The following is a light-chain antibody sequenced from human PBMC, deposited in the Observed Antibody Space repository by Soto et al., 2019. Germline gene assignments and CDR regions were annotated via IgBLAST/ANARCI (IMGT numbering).Light chain of an antibody. CDR3: QSFDNSHAV. CDR2: ANN. V-gene: IGLV1-40*01. J-gene: IGLJ2*01. CDR1: SSNIGAGYD. Sequence: QSVLTQPPSVSGAPGQRVTISCTGTSSNIGAGYDVHWYQQLPGTAPRLLIYANNNRPSGVPDRFSASKSGTSASLAITGLQAEDEADYFCQSFDNSHAVFGGGTK.